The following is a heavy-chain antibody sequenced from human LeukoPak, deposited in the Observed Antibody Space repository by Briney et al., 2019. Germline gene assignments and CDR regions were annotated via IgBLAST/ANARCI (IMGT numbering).Heavy chain of an antibody. CDR2: IRYDGSNK. V-gene: IGHV3-30*02. D-gene: IGHD6-13*01. CDR3: ASGIAAAGIFDY. Sequence: GGSLRLSCAASGFTFSSYGMHWVRQAPGKGLEWVAFIRYDGSNKYYADSVKGRFTISRDNSKNTLYLQMNSLRAEDTAVYYCASGIAAAGIFDYWGQGTLVTVSS. CDR1: GFTFSSYG. J-gene: IGHJ4*02.